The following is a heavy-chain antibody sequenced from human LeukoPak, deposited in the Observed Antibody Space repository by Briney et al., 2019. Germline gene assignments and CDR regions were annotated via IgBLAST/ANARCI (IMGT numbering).Heavy chain of an antibody. CDR1: GGSISSSSYY. Sequence: SETLSLTCTVSGGSISSSSYYWSWIRQPPGTGLEWIGYIYYTGSTNYNPSLKSRVTISVDMSKNQFSLNLSSVTAADTAVYYCARDLGFGSGSYGSFDYWGQGTLVTVSS. CDR2: IYYTGST. V-gene: IGHV4-61*01. CDR3: ARDLGFGSGSYGSFDY. D-gene: IGHD3-10*01. J-gene: IGHJ4*02.